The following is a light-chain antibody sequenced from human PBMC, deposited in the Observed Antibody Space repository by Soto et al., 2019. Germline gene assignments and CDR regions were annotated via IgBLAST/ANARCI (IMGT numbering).Light chain of an antibody. J-gene: IGKJ5*01. CDR1: QSLVHSDGIAY. Sequence: DVVMTQSPHPRTVTLGQPASISCRSNQSLVHSDGIAYFSWFQQRPGRSPRRLIYKVSNRDAGGPARFSGSGSGTDFALKISRVEAEDVGVYYCMQGTHWPITFGQGTLLEVK. CDR3: MQGTHWPIT. V-gene: IGKV2-30*02. CDR2: KVS.